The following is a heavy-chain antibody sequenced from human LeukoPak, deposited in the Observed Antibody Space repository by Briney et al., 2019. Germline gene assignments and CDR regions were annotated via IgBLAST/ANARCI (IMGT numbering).Heavy chain of an antibody. CDR2: IYYSGST. CDR3: AKHGGCSYGYGFDY. V-gene: IGHV4-59*01. Sequence: SETLSLTCTVSGGSISSYYWSWIRQPPGKGLEWIGYIYYSGSTNYNPSLKSRVTISVDTSKNQFSLKLSSVTAADTAVYYCAKHGGCSYGYGFDYWGQGTLVTVSS. CDR1: GGSISSYY. D-gene: IGHD5-18*01. J-gene: IGHJ4*02.